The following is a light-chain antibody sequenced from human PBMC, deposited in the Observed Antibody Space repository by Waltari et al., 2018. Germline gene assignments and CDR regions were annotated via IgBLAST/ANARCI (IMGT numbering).Light chain of an antibody. J-gene: IGLJ2*01. V-gene: IGLV2-14*03. CDR1: RSDIGYYNF. CDR2: DVS. CDR3: ASYTSANTVL. Sequence: QSGLTQPASVSGSPGPSITISCTGTRSDIGYYNFVSWDQQHPGKAPKLVIFDVSRWPSGVSHRFSGSKSGNTASLTISGLQAEDEAAYYCASYTSANTVLFGGGTKVTVL.